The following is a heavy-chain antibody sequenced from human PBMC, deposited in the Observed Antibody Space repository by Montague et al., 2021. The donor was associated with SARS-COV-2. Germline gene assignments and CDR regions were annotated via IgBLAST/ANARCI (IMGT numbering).Heavy chain of an antibody. CDR2: INNGGGKT. CDR3: AKGTYSYGSGSFDY. CDR1: GFSFSSYA. J-gene: IGHJ4*02. D-gene: IGHD3-10*01. V-gene: IGHV3-23*03. Sequence: SLRLSCAAPGFSFSSYAMHWVRQAPGKGLEWVSPINNGGGKTDYGDSVKGRFTISRDDSKNTLYLQMNSLRAEDTAVYFCAKGTYSYGSGSFDYWGQGTLVTVSS.